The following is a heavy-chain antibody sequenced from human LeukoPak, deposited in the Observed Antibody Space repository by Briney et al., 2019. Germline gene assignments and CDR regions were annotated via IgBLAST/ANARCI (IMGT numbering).Heavy chain of an antibody. CDR3: AKDISGSGKYYFDY. J-gene: IGHJ4*02. Sequence: PGGSLRLSCAASGFTFDDYAMHWVRQAPGKGLGWVSGISWNSGSIGYADSVKGRFTISRDNAMNSLYLQMNSLRAEDTALYYCAKDISGSGKYYFDYWGQGTLVTVSS. D-gene: IGHD3-10*01. V-gene: IGHV3-9*01. CDR1: GFTFDDYA. CDR2: ISWNSGSI.